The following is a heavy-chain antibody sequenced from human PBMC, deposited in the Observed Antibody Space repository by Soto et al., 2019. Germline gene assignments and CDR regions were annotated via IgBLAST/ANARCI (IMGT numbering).Heavy chain of an antibody. V-gene: IGHV5-10-1*01. CDR2: IDPSDSYT. CDR3: ARQNFWSGHSATSYYYYGMDV. J-gene: IGHJ6*02. D-gene: IGHD3-3*01. CDR1: GYSFTSYW. Sequence: PGESLKISCKGSGYSFTSYWISWVRQMPGKGLEWMGRIDPSDSYTNYSPSFQGHVTISADKSISTAYLQWSSLKASDTAMYYCARQNFWSGHSATSYYYYGMDVWGQGTTVTVSS.